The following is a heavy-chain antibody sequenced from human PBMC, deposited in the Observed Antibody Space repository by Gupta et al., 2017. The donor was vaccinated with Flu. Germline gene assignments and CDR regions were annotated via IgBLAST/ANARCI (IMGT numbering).Heavy chain of an antibody. CDR1: GFTFTTYA. Sequence: EVQLLESGGGLVQLGGSLRLYCAATGFTFTTYAMSWVRQATGKGLEGGSLISVGGGRTYYADSVKGRFTISRDNSKNTLYLQMNRLRAEDTAVYYCAKAVGNSPSRYYFDYWCQGTMVTVYS. J-gene: IGHJ4*02. V-gene: IGHV3-23*01. CDR2: ISVGGGRT. CDR3: AKAVGNSPSRYYFDY. D-gene: IGHD4-23*01.